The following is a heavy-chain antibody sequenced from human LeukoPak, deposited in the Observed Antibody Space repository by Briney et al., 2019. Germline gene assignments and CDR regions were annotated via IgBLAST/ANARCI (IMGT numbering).Heavy chain of an antibody. CDR2: FDPEDGET. J-gene: IGHJ4*02. CDR1: GYTPTESS. CDR3: ATYGGFRGYDSSGYYY. Sequence: ASVKVSCNVSGYTPTESSMHWVRQAPGKGLEWMGGFDPEDGETIYAQKFQGRVTMTEDTSTDTAYMELSSLRSEDTAVYYCATYGGFRGYDSSGYYYWGQGTLVTVSS. V-gene: IGHV1-24*01. D-gene: IGHD3-22*01.